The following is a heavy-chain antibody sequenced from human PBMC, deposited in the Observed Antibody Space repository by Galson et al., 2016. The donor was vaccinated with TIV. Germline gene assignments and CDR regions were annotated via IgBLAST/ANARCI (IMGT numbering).Heavy chain of an antibody. D-gene: IGHD2-15*01. CDR2: INSDGSTA. CDR3: ASEKAVGPALLDF. J-gene: IGHJ4*02. Sequence: SLRLSCAASGFTFSSYWMHWVRQVPGKGLMWVSRINSDGSTAIYADSVKGRFTISRDNARNSLFLQMTSLRAEDTAIYYCASEKAVGPALLDFWGQGVPVTVSP. V-gene: IGHV3-74*01. CDR1: GFTFSSYW.